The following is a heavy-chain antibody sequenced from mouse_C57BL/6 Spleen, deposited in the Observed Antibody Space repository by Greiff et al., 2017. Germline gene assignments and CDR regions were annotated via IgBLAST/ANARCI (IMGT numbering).Heavy chain of an antibody. J-gene: IGHJ2*01. Sequence: QVQLQQSGAELARPGASVKLSCKASGYTFTSYGISWVKQRTGQGLEWIGEIYPRSGNTYYNEKFKGKATLTADKSSSTAYMELRSLTSEDSAVYFCARRGNYDYGTLDYWGQGTTLTVSS. V-gene: IGHV1-81*01. CDR2: IYPRSGNT. D-gene: IGHD2-4*01. CDR1: GYTFTSYG. CDR3: ARRGNYDYGTLDY.